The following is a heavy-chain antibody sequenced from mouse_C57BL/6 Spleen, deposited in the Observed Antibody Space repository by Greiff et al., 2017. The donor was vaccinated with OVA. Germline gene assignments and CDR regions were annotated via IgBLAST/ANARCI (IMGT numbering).Heavy chain of an antibody. V-gene: IGHV1-75*01. CDR3: ARSTATVPKLGPLDY. D-gene: IGHD4-1*01. J-gene: IGHJ2*01. CDR2: IFPGSGST. Sequence: QVQLQQSGPELVKPGASVKISCKASGYTFTDYYINWVKQRPGQGLEWIGWIFPGSGSTYYNEKFKGKATLTVDKSSSTAYMLLSSLTSEDSAVYFCARSTATVPKLGPLDYWGQGTTLTVSS. CDR1: GYTFTDYY.